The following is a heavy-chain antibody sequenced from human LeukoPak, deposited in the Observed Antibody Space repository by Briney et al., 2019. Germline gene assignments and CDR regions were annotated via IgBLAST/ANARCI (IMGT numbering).Heavy chain of an antibody. CDR3: TRDASTINFDY. D-gene: IGHD3-3*01. CDR2: INTNTGNP. J-gene: IGHJ4*02. V-gene: IGHV7-4-1*02. CDR1: GYTFTPYS. Sequence: ASVKVSCKASGYTFTPYSINWVRQAPGQGLGWMGWINTNTGNPTYAQAFTGRFVFSLDTSVSTAYLQISSLEAEDTAVYYCTRDASTINFDYWGQGTLVTVSS.